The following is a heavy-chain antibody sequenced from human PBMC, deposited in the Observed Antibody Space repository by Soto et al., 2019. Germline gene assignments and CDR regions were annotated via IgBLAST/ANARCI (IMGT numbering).Heavy chain of an antibody. CDR2: ISYDGSNK. J-gene: IGHJ3*02. V-gene: IGHV3-30*18. CDR1: GFTFSSYG. D-gene: IGHD1-26*01. CDR3: VKDRGRYDAFDI. Sequence: QVQLVESGGGVVQPGRSLRLSCAASGFTFSSYGMHWVRQAPGKGLEWVAVISYDGSNKYYADSVKGRFTISRDNSKNTLYLQMNSLRAEDTTVYYCVKDRGRYDAFDIWGQGTMVTVSS.